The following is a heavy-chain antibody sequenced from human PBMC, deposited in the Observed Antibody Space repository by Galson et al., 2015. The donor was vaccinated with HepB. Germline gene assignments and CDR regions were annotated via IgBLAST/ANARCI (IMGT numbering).Heavy chain of an antibody. Sequence: SVKVSCEASGYTFTSYYMHWVRQAPGQGLEWMGRINPNSGGTNYAQTLQGRVTMTRDTSISTAYMELSRLRSDDTVVYYCARWRSSSGFDIWGQGTMVTVSS. CDR1: GYTFTSYY. J-gene: IGHJ3*02. CDR2: INPNSGGT. CDR3: ARWRSSSGFDI. V-gene: IGHV1-2*05. D-gene: IGHD6-19*01.